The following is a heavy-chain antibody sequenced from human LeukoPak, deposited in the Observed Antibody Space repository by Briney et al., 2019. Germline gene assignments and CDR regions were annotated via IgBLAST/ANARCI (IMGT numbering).Heavy chain of an antibody. CDR3: ARLDTVDTAMVTALDY. V-gene: IGHV1-2*02. Sequence: ASVKVSCKASGYTFTGHYIHWVRQAPGQGLEWMGWINPKSGGANYAQKFQGRVTMTRDTSISTAYMELSRLRSDDTAVYYCARLDTVDTAMVTALDYWGQGTLVTVSS. D-gene: IGHD5-18*01. J-gene: IGHJ4*02. CDR1: GYTFTGHY. CDR2: INPKSGGA.